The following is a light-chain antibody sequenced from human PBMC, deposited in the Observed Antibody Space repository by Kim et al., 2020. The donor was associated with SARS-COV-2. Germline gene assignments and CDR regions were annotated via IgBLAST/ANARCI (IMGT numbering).Light chain of an antibody. CDR1: QSISGC. CDR2: GVS. V-gene: IGKV1-39*01. J-gene: IGKJ2*01. CDR3: QQGCITHPDT. Sequence: DIQMTQSPSSLSASVGDRVTITCRASQSISGCVSWYQQKPGKAPSLLIRGVSTLQPGVPSRFSGSGSGTDFILTISSLQPEDYATYFCQQGCITHPDTFGQGTKLEI.